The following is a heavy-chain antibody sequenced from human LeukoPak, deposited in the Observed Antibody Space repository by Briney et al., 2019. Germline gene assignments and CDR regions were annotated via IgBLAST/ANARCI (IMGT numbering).Heavy chain of an antibody. J-gene: IGHJ4*02. CDR2: ISYDGSNE. CDR1: GFTFSSYA. CDR3: ASPRGGSYYNY. D-gene: IGHD3-16*01. V-gene: IGHV3-30*01. Sequence: GRSLRLSCAASGFTFSSYAMHWVRQAPGKGLEWVAVISYDGSNEYYADSVKGRFTISRDNSKNTLYLQMNSLKAEDTAVYYCASPRGGSYYNYWGQGTLVTVSP.